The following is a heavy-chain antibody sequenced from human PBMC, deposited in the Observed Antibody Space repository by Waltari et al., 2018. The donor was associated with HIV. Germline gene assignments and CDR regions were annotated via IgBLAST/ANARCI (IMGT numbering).Heavy chain of an antibody. D-gene: IGHD6-13*01. CDR2: IYYDGNNK. CDR1: GFTFSNYL. Sequence: QVHPVESGGGVVQPGGSLKLSCAASGFTFSNYLMHWVRQAPGKGLEWVTFIYYDGNNKNYADSVKGRFTISRDNSKKTVYLQMNSLRHEDTALYYCARGGLAISPAGTRLYTGMDVWGQGTTVTVSS. J-gene: IGHJ6*02. V-gene: IGHV3-30*02. CDR3: ARGGLAISPAGTRLYTGMDV.